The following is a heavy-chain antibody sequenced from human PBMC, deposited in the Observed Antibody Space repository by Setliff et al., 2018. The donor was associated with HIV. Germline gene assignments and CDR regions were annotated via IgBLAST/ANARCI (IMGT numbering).Heavy chain of an antibody. CDR1: GFTFSSYS. V-gene: IGHV3-48*04. Sequence: GGSLRLSCAASGFTFSSYSMNWVRQAPGKGLEWLSYISSSSSSIYHADSVKGRFTISRDDAKNTVYLQMNSLRGDDTAVYYCATIPWGLFDYWGQGKLVTVSS. D-gene: IGHD7-27*01. CDR3: ATIPWGLFDY. J-gene: IGHJ4*02. CDR2: ISSSSSSI.